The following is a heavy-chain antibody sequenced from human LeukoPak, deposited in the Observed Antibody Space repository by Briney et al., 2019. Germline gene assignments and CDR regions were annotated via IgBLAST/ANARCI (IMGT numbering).Heavy chain of an antibody. CDR3: ARDIDNYGDYIPY. V-gene: IGHV3-21*01. CDR2: ISSSSSYI. CDR1: GFTFSSYS. J-gene: IGHJ4*02. D-gene: IGHD4-17*01. Sequence: PGGSLRLSCAASGFTFSSYSMNWVRQAPGKGLEWVSSISSSSSYIYYADSVKGRFTISRDNAKNSLYLQMNSLRAEDTAVYYCARDIDNYGDYIPYWGQGTLVTVSS.